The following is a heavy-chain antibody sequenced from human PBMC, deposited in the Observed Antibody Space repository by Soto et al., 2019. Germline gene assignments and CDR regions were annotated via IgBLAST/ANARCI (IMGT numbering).Heavy chain of an antibody. CDR1: GFTFSSYA. J-gene: IGHJ4*02. CDR3: AKSKGEWLVRGYYFDN. Sequence: HPGGSLRLSCAASGFTFSSYAMSWVRQAPGKGLEWVSAISGSGGSTYYADSVKGRFTISRDNSKNTLYLQMNSLRAEDTAVYYCAKSKGEWLVRGYYFDNWGQGTLVTVSS. D-gene: IGHD6-19*01. CDR2: ISGSGGST. V-gene: IGHV3-23*01.